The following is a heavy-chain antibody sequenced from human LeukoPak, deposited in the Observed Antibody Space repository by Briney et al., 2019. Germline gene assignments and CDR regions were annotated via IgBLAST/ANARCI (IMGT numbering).Heavy chain of an antibody. CDR3: ARKSLTGRFNDYDVWSFDL. V-gene: IGHV4-59*08. Sequence: SETLSLTCTVSGGSISGYYYTWIRQPPGKDLEWIGYLYYSGSTDYNPSLKSRVTLSVDTSNNHFSLNLYSVTAADTAVYYCARKSLTGRFNDYDVWSFDLWGRGTLVTVSS. D-gene: IGHD5-12*01. CDR2: LYYSGST. J-gene: IGHJ2*01. CDR1: GGSISGYY.